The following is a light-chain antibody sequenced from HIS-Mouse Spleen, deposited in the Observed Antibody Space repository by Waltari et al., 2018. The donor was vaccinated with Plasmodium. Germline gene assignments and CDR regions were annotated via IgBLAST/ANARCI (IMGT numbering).Light chain of an antibody. Sequence: EIVMTQSPATLSVSPGERATLSCRASQSVSSNLAWYQQIPGQAPRLLIYGASTRATGIPARFSGSGSGTEFTRTISSMQSEDFAVYYCQQYNNWPRGTFGQGTKVEIK. V-gene: IGKV3-15*01. J-gene: IGKJ1*01. CDR2: GAS. CDR1: QSVSSN. CDR3: QQYNNWPRGT.